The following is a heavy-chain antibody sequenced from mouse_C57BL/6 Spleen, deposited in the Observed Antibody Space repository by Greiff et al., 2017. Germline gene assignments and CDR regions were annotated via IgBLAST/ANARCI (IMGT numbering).Heavy chain of an antibody. J-gene: IGHJ3*01. Sequence: EVHLVESGGGLVKPGGSLKLSCAASGFTFSDYGMHWVRQAPEKGLEWVAYISSGSSTIYYADTVKGRFTISRDNAKNTLFLQMTSLRSEDTAMYYCARMDLNGYYWFAYWGQGTLVTVSA. CDR2: ISSGSSTI. V-gene: IGHV5-17*01. CDR1: GFTFSDYG. D-gene: IGHD2-3*01. CDR3: ARMDLNGYYWFAY.